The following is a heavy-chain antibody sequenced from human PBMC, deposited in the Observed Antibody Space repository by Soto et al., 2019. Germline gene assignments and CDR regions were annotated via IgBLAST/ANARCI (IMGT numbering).Heavy chain of an antibody. CDR1: GYTFTSYY. Sequence: QVQLVQSGAEVKKPGASVKVSCKASGYTFTSYYMHWVRQAPGQGLEWMGIINPSGGSTSYAQKFQGRVTMTRDTSTSTVYMELSSLRSEDTAVYYCAREVGPPLWGSLDTRQYYLDYWGQGTLVTVSS. CDR3: AREVGPPLWGSLDTRQYYLDY. CDR2: INPSGGST. J-gene: IGHJ4*02. V-gene: IGHV1-46*01. D-gene: IGHD7-27*01.